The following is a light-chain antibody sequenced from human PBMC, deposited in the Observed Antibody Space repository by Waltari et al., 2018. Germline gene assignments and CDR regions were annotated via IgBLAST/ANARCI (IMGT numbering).Light chain of an antibody. Sequence: QSVLTQPPSVSGTPGQRVTISCSGSTSNIGAGPHVHWYHHLPGTAPKLLIYGNNNRPSGVPDRFSGSKSGTSASLAITGLQADDEADYFCQSFDNMLSGGVVFGGGTKLAVL. CDR2: GNN. V-gene: IGLV1-40*01. J-gene: IGLJ2*01. CDR3: QSFDNMLSGGVV. CDR1: TSNIGAGPH.